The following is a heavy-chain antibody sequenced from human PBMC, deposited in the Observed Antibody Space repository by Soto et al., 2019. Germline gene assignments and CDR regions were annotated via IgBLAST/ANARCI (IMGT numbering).Heavy chain of an antibody. CDR1: GFTFSSFW. CDR2: IKTDGSET. V-gene: IGHV3-7*03. Sequence: GGSLRLSCAASGFTFSSFWMSWVRQAPGKGLEWVANIKTDGSETHYVDSVKGRFTISRDNPKTSLFLQMNSLRVEDTAVYFCTSDRYPRFYHGSGSYPYYWGQGTPGTVSS. J-gene: IGHJ4*02. D-gene: IGHD3-10*01. CDR3: TSDRYPRFYHGSGSYPYY.